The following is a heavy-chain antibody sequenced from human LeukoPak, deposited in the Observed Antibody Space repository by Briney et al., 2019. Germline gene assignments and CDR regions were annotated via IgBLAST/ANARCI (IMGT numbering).Heavy chain of an antibody. J-gene: IGHJ6*03. CDR3: ARRSGSYPNYYYYMDV. CDR2: IYHSGST. V-gene: IGHV4-38-2*02. D-gene: IGHD1-26*01. Sequence: SETLSLTCTVSGYSISSGCYWGWIRQPPGKGLEWIGSIYHSGSTYYNPSLKSRVTISVDTSKDQFSLKLSSVTAADTAVYYCARRSGSYPNYYYYMDVWGKGTTVTVSS. CDR1: GYSISSGCY.